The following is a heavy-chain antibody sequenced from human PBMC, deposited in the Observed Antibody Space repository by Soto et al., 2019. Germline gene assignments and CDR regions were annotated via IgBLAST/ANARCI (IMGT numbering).Heavy chain of an antibody. V-gene: IGHV3-15*07. Sequence: EAELVESGGGLVKPGGSLTLSCAASGFSFKNAWMNWVRQAPGKGLEWVGRIKNKNAGGTTDYAAFVQGRFTSSRDAPENTRYLHRTGLKTEDTAVYFCTGLWFGEIYNYWGQGSLVTVSS. CDR3: TGLWFGEIYNY. J-gene: IGHJ4*01. CDR2: IKNKNAGGTT. D-gene: IGHD3-10*01. CDR1: GFSFKNAW.